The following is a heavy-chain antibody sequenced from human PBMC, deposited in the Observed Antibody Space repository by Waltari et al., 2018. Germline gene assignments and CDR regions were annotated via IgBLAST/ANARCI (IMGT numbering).Heavy chain of an antibody. Sequence: QVQLQESGPGLVKPSETLSLTYTVSGGSISSYYWSWIRQPPGKGLEWIGYIYYSGSTNYNPSLKSRVTISVDTSKNQFSLKLSSVTAADTAVYYCASASSGSGPTYYYYMDVWGKGTTVTISS. CDR3: ASASSGSGPTYYYYMDV. CDR2: IYYSGST. V-gene: IGHV4-59*01. J-gene: IGHJ6*03. D-gene: IGHD3-10*01. CDR1: GGSISSYY.